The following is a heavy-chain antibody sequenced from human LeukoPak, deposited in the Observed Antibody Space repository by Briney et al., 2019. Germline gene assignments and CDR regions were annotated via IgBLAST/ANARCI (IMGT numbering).Heavy chain of an antibody. CDR1: GYTFTSYG. Sequence: ASVKVSCKASGYTFTSYGISWVRQAPGQGLEWMGWISAYNGNTNYAQKLQGRVTMTTDTSTSTAYMELRSLRSDDTAVYYCARFTTPTYYDYVWGSYRYPNFDYWGQGTLVTVSS. CDR2: ISAYNGNT. CDR3: ARFTTPTYYDYVWGSYRYPNFDY. V-gene: IGHV1-18*01. D-gene: IGHD3-16*02. J-gene: IGHJ4*02.